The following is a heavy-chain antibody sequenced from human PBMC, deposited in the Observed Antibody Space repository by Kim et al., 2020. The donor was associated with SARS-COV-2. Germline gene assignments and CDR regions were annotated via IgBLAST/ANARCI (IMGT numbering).Heavy chain of an antibody. J-gene: IGHJ4*02. V-gene: IGHV3-23*01. D-gene: IGHD2-15*01. Sequence: GGSLRLSCAASGFTFSSYAMSWVRQAPGKGLEWVSVISSSGGSTYYADSVKGRFTISRDNSKNTLYLQMNSLRAEDTAVYYCARQGIGRYCSGGSCYFFDSWGQGTLVTVSS. CDR3: ARQGIGRYCSGGSCYFFDS. CDR1: GFTFSSYA. CDR2: ISSSGGST.